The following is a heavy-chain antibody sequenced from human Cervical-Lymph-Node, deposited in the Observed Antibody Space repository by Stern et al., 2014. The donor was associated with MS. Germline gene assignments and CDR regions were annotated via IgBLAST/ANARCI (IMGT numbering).Heavy chain of an antibody. Sequence: QVQLAQSGPEVKKPGPSVKVSCKASGGTFSSYAISWVRHVPGQGLELMGGISPIFDTANYAQKLQGSIRITADESTSKAYMELSSLRSEDTAVYYCARGDDYGYYYGMDVWGQGTTVTVSS. CDR1: GGTFSSYA. D-gene: IGHD4/OR15-4a*01. CDR2: ISPIFDTA. V-gene: IGHV1-69*12. CDR3: ARGDDYGYYYGMDV. J-gene: IGHJ6*02.